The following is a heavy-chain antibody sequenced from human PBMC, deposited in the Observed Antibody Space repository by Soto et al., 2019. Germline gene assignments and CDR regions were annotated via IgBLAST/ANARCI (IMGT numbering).Heavy chain of an antibody. Sequence: QDQLVQSGAEVKKPGASVTVSCKASGYSFTNYGITWVRQAPGQGLEWMGGISAFNGNTHYAQKLQGRVTMTTDASTSTAYMELRSLRSDDTAVYYSARARGVAPPVAGSTHYYYTTDVWGKGTTVIVSS. CDR2: ISAFNGNT. CDR1: GYSFTNYG. V-gene: IGHV1-18*01. D-gene: IGHD6-19*01. J-gene: IGHJ6*03. CDR3: ARARGVAPPVAGSTHYYYTTDV.